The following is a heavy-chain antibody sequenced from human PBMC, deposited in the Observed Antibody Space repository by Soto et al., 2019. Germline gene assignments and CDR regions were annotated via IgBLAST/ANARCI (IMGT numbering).Heavy chain of an antibody. V-gene: IGHV3-30*04. CDR3: AKERTITAVTGIAFDY. CDR2: ISYDGSNK. Sequence: VQLGESGGGVVQPGRSLRLSCAASGFIFSRYAMHWVRQAPGKALEWVAVISYDGSNKYYRDSAKGRFTISRDNSNNTLYLQMNSLRPEDTAAYYCAKERTITAVTGIAFDYWGRGTLVTVSS. D-gene: IGHD6-19*01. J-gene: IGHJ4*02. CDR1: GFIFSRYA.